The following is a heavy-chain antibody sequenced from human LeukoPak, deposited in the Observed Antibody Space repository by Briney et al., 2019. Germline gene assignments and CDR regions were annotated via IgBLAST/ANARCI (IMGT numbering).Heavy chain of an antibody. CDR3: GRDYWYLPDY. D-gene: IGHD2-15*01. J-gene: IGHJ4*02. CDR1: GFTFDSYA. V-gene: IGHV3-30-3*01. CDR2: ITGGGNNK. Sequence: GWSQRLACEASGFTFDSYAIHWIRQAPGKGLDWVAVITGGGNNKYHADSVKGRFTISRDNSKNTVYLQMNSLRTEDTAVYYCGRDYWYLPDYWGQGTLVSV.